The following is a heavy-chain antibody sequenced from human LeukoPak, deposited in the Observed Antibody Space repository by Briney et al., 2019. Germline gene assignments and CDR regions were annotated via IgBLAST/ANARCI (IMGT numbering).Heavy chain of an antibody. CDR3: ARTRYTGRYYPFDF. CDR2: ISDDGNRN. CDR1: GFIFSSSA. Sequence: GGSLRLSCAASGFIFSSSAMHWARQAPGKGLEWVAVISDDGNRNYYADSVEGRFTISRDNSKNTLYLRLNSLRVDDTAVYYCARTRYTGRYYPFDFWGQGTLVTVSS. D-gene: IGHD1-26*01. J-gene: IGHJ4*02. V-gene: IGHV3-30-3*01.